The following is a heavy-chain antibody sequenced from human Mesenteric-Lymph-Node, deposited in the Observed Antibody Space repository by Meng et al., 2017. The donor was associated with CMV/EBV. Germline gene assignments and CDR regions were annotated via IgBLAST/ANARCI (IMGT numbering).Heavy chain of an antibody. CDR3: ARQGVGGGGGWYRGWFDP. CDR2: IYPGDSDT. J-gene: IGHJ5*02. D-gene: IGHD6-19*01. CDR1: YSFTSYW. V-gene: IGHV5-51*01. Sequence: YSFTSYWIGWVRQMPGKGLEWMGIIYPGDSDTRYSPSCQGQVTISADKSISTAYLQWSSLKASDTAMYYCARQGVGGGGGWYRGWFDPWGQGTLVTVSS.